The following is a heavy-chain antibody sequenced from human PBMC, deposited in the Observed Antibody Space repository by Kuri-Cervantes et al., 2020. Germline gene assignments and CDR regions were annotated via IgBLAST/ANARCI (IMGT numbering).Heavy chain of an antibody. V-gene: IGHV3-30*02. D-gene: IGHD6-19*01. Sequence: GGSLRLSCAASGFTFSSHGMHWGRQAPGKGLEWVAFIRYDGSKKYYADSVKGRFTISRENAKNSIYLQMNSVRVGDTAVYYCARVLYSSGWFFDLWGRGTLITVSS. CDR2: IRYDGSKK. CDR1: GFTFSSHG. CDR3: ARVLYSSGWFFDL. J-gene: IGHJ2*01.